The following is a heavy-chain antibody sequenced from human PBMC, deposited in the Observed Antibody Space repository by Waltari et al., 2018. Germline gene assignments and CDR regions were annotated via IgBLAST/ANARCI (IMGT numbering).Heavy chain of an antibody. Sequence: EVQLLESGGGLVQPGGSLRVSCAASVFTFSSYAMSWVRQAPGKGLGGVSAINSSGGTAYYADSVKSRFTISRDNSKNTLYLQRSSLRAEDTAVYFCAKEVAGSFDYWGQGTLVTVSS. CDR2: INSSGGTA. V-gene: IGHV3-23*01. J-gene: IGHJ4*02. CDR1: VFTFSSYA. CDR3: AKEVAGSFDY. D-gene: IGHD6-19*01.